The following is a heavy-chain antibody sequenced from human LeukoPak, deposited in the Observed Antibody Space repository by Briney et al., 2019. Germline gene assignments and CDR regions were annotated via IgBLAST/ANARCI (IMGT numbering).Heavy chain of an antibody. J-gene: IGHJ4*02. CDR1: GGSISSSSYY. CDR3: ARAPRRDGYKAVYYFDY. D-gene: IGHD5-24*01. V-gene: IGHV4-39*07. CDR2: IYYSGST. Sequence: SETLSLTCTVSGGSISSSSYYWGWIRQPPGKGLEWIGSIYYSGSTYYNPSLKSRVTISVDTSKNQFSLKLSSVTAADTAVYYCARAPRRDGYKAVYYFDYWGQGTLVTVSS.